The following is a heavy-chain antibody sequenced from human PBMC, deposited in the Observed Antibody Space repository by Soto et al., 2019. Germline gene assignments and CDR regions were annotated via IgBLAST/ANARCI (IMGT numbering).Heavy chain of an antibody. CDR1: GGTFSSYA. V-gene: IGHV1-69*01. D-gene: IGHD3-22*01. Sequence: ASVKVSCKASGGTFSSYAISWVRQAPGQGLEWMGGIIPIFGTANYAQKFQGRVTITADESTSTAYMELSSLRSEDTAVYYCAGSYYYDSSGYYPMNYWGQGTLVTVSS. CDR3: AGSYYYDSSGYYPMNY. J-gene: IGHJ4*02. CDR2: IIPIFGTA.